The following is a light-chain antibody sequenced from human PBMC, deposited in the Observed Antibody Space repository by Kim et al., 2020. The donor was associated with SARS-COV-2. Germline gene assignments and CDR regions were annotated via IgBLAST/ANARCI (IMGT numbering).Light chain of an antibody. J-gene: IGKJ4*01. CDR3: HHRSDWPLT. V-gene: IGKV3-11*01. Sequence: EIVLTQSPATLSLSPGERATLSCRASQSVTTYLAWYQQKPGQAPRLLIYDASNRATGIPARFSGSGSGTDFTLTISSLEREDFAVYYCHHRSDWPLTFGGGTKGEIK. CDR1: QSVTTY. CDR2: DAS.